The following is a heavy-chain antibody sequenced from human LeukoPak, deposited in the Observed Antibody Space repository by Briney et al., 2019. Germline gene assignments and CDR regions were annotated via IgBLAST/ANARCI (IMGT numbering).Heavy chain of an antibody. Sequence: SETLSLTCAVYGGSFSGYYWSWIRQPPGKGLEWIGEINHSGSTNYNPSLKSRVTISVDTSKNQFSLKLSSVTAADTAVYYCAREQLWSDNWFDPWGQGTLVTVSS. J-gene: IGHJ5*02. CDR1: GGSFSGYY. CDR3: AREQLWSDNWFDP. CDR2: INHSGST. V-gene: IGHV4-34*01. D-gene: IGHD5-18*01.